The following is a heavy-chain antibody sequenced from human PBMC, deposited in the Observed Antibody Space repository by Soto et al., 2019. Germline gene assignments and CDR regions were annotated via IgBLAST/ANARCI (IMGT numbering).Heavy chain of an antibody. CDR1: GFSLKNYA. V-gene: IGHV3-23*01. D-gene: IGHD2-2*01. CDR2: ITGSGDKT. J-gene: IGHJ4*02. Sequence: PGGSLRLSCAASGFSLKNYAMTWVRQAPGKGLEWVSGITGSGDKTYYADSVKGRFIISRDNSENTLYLQMNSLRAGDTALYYCARDCSSSSCSVWRYWGQGTQVTVS. CDR3: ARDCSSSSCSVWRY.